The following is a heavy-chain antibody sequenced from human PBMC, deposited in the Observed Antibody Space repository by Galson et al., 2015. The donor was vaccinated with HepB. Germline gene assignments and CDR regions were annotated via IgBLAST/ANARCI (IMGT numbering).Heavy chain of an antibody. CDR3: AKDGVLRYFDWLFRGQDYYYGMDV. CDR2: ISGSGGIT. Sequence: SLRLSCAASGFTFSSYGMSWVRQAPGKGLEWVSDISGSGGITYYADSVKGRFTISRDNSKNTLYLQMNSLRAEDTAVYYCAKDGVLRYFDWLFRGQDYYYGMDVWGQGTTVTVSS. CDR1: GFTFSSYG. V-gene: IGHV3-23*01. J-gene: IGHJ6*02. D-gene: IGHD3-9*01.